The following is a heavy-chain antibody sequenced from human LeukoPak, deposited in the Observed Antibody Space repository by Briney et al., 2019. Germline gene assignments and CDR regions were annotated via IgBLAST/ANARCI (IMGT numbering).Heavy chain of an antibody. V-gene: IGHV1-2*04. J-gene: IGHJ5*02. CDR2: INPNSGGT. Sequence: ASVKVSCKASGYTFTGYYMHWVRQAPGQGLEWMGWINPNSGGTNYAQKFQGWVTMTRDTSISTAYMELSRLRSDDTAVYYCARGEYSSSSLWFDPWGQGTLVTVSS. CDR1: GYTFTGYY. CDR3: ARGEYSSSSLWFDP. D-gene: IGHD6-6*01.